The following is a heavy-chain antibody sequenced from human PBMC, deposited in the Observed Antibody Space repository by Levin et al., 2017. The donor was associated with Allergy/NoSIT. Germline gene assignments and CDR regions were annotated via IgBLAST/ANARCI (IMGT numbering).Heavy chain of an antibody. V-gene: IGHV3-33*01. D-gene: IGHD5-24*01. CDR3: ARGAEDGPNHYYYYMDV. J-gene: IGHJ6*03. CDR2: IWYDGSNK. Sequence: GGSLRLSCAASGFTFSSFGIHWVRQAPGKGLEWVALIWYDGSNKYYADSVKGRFTISRDNPKNTLYLQVNSLRAEDTAVYYCARGAEDGPNHYYYYMDVWGKGTTVTVSS. CDR1: GFTFSSFG.